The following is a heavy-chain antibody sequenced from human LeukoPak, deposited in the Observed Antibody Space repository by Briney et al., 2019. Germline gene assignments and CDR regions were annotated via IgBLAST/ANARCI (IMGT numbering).Heavy chain of an antibody. CDR3: ARDYSNSPNWFDP. D-gene: IGHD4-11*01. CDR1: GGTFSNYA. J-gene: IGHJ5*02. CDR2: IIPIFGTA. Sequence: ASVKDSCKASGGTFSNYAISWVRQAPGQGLEWVGGIIPIFGTANYAQKFQGRVTITADESTSTAYMELSSLRSEDTAVYYCARDYSNSPNWFDPWGQGTLVTVSS. V-gene: IGHV1-69*13.